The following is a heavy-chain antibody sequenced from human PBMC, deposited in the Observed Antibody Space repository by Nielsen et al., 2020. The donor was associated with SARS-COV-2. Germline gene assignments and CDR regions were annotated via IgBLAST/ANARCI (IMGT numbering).Heavy chain of an antibody. CDR1: GGSISSGSYY. CDR2: IYTSGST. Sequence: SETLSLTCTVSGGSISSGSYYWSWIRQPAGKGLEWIGRIYTSGSTNYNPSLKSRVTISVDTSKNQFSLKLSSVTAADTAVYYCARSPFRRGYSYSFDYWGQGTLVTVSS. D-gene: IGHD5-18*01. V-gene: IGHV4-61*02. J-gene: IGHJ4*02. CDR3: ARSPFRRGYSYSFDY.